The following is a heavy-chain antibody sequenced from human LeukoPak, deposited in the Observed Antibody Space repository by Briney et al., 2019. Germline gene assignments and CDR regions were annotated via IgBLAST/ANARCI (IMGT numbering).Heavy chain of an antibody. CDR3: ARAHTYCSSTSCPMYNWFDP. Sequence: ASVKVSCKASGYTFTSYAMHWVRQAPGQRLEWMGWINAGNGNTKYSQKFQGRVTITRDTSASTAYMELSSLRPEDTAVYYCARAHTYCSSTSCPMYNWFDPWGQGTLVTVSS. D-gene: IGHD2-2*01. CDR1: GYTFTSYA. V-gene: IGHV1-3*01. J-gene: IGHJ5*02. CDR2: INAGNGNT.